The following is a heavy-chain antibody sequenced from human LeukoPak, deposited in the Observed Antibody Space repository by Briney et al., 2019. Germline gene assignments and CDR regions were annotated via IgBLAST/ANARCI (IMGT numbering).Heavy chain of an antibody. CDR1: GFTFSSYA. V-gene: IGHV3-30*01. CDR3: ARGTEHSPGYFDY. J-gene: IGHJ4*02. CDR2: ISYDGSNK. Sequence: GGSLRLSCAASGFTFSSYAMHWVRQAPGKGLEWVAVISYDGSNKYYADSVKGRFTISRDNSKNTLYLQMNSLRAEDTAVYYCARGTEHSPGYFDYWSQGTLVTVSS. D-gene: IGHD3/OR15-3a*01.